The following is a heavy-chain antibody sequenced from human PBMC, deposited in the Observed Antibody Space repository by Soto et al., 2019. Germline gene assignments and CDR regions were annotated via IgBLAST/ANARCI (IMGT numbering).Heavy chain of an antibody. V-gene: IGHV5-51*01. CDR1: GYSFPSYW. CDR2: IHPGDSDT. D-gene: IGHD4-17*01. Sequence: PGESLKVSCKGAGYSFPSYWIAWVRQMPGKGLEWMGVIHPGDSDTIYSPSFQGQVTISADKSISTAYLQWSSLKASDTAMYYCTLSYGDSYYYYMDVWGKGTTVTVS. J-gene: IGHJ6*03. CDR3: TLSYGDSYYYYMDV.